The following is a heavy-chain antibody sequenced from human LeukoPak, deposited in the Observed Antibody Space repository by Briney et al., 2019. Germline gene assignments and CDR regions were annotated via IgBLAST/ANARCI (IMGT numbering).Heavy chain of an antibody. CDR1: GGSFSGYY. Sequence: ETLSLTCAVYGGSFSGYYWSWVRQAPGKGLEWVSAISGSGGSTYYADSVKGRFTISRDNSKNTLYLQMNSLRAEDTAVYYCAKDGWFGAPDYWGQGTLVTVSS. J-gene: IGHJ4*02. D-gene: IGHD3-10*01. CDR2: ISGSGGST. CDR3: AKDGWFGAPDY. V-gene: IGHV3-23*01.